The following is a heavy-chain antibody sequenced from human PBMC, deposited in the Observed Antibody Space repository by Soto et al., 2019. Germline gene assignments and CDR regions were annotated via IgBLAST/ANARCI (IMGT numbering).Heavy chain of an antibody. Sequence: GASVKVSCKASGFTFTSSAMQWVRQARGQRLEWIGWIVVGSGNTNYAQKFQERVTITRDMSTSTAYMELSSLRSEDTAVYYCAAVPFHYDILTGPGWFDPWGQGTLVTVSS. D-gene: IGHD3-9*01. V-gene: IGHV1-58*02. J-gene: IGHJ5*02. CDR1: GFTFTSSA. CDR3: AAVPFHYDILTGPGWFDP. CDR2: IVVGSGNT.